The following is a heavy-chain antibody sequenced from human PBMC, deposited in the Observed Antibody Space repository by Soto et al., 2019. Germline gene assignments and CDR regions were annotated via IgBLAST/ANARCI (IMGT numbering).Heavy chain of an antibody. CDR1: GFTFSDYA. J-gene: IGHJ4*02. CDR3: ATGGRQWLVTSDFNY. CDR2: VSHDGRNT. D-gene: IGHD6-19*01. V-gene: IGHV3-30*03. Sequence: VQLVESGGGVVQPGRSLRLSCAASGFTFSDYAMHWVRQAPGKGLEWVAVVSHDGRNTHYADSVKGRFTISRDSSKNTVPLAMTSLSAEDTAVYYCATGGRQWLVTSDFNYWGQGALVTVSS.